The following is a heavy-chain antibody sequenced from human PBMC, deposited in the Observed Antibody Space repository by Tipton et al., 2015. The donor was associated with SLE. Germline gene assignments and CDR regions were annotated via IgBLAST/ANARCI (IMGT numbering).Heavy chain of an antibody. CDR2: IYYSGST. CDR3: ARGRMVRGVRVPFQH. V-gene: IGHV4-59*12. D-gene: IGHD3-10*01. J-gene: IGHJ1*01. Sequence: TLSLTCAVSGYSISSYYWSWIRQPPGKGLEWIGYIYYSGSTNYNPSLQSRVTISVDTSKNQFSLKLSSVTAADTAVYYCARGRMVRGVRVPFQHWGQGTLVTVSS. CDR1: GYSISSYY.